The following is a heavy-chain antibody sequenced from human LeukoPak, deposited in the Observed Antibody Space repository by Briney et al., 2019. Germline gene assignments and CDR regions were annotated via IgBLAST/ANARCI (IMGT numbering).Heavy chain of an antibody. CDR1: GGTFSSYA. D-gene: IGHD3-10*01. J-gene: IGHJ4*02. CDR3: AQMYYYGSGSYRGDDY. V-gene: IGHV1-69*13. Sequence: ASVKVSCKASGGTFSSYAISWVRQAPGQGLEWMGGIIPIFGTANYAQKFQGRVTITADESTSTAYMELSSLRSEDTAVYYCAQMYYYGSGSYRGDDYWGQGTLVTVSS. CDR2: IIPIFGTA.